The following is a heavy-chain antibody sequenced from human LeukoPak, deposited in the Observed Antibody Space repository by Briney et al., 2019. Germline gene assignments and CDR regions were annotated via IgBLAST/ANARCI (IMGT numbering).Heavy chain of an antibody. CDR2: IYYSGST. CDR1: GDSISSYY. V-gene: IGHV4-59*12. Sequence: SETLSLTCTVSGDSISSYYWSWIRQPPGKGLEWIGYIYYSGSTNYNPSLKSRVTISVDTSKNQFSLKLSSVTAADTAVYYCARGLRYSSSWYSAPDYWGQGTLVTVSS. J-gene: IGHJ4*02. CDR3: ARGLRYSSSWYSAPDY. D-gene: IGHD6-13*01.